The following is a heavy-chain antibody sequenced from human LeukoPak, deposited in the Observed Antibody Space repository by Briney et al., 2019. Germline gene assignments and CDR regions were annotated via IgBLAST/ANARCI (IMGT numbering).Heavy chain of an antibody. CDR1: GGSISSYY. CDR2: IYTSGST. J-gene: IGHJ6*03. V-gene: IGHV4-4*07. D-gene: IGHD2-2*01. CDR3: ARGSTSAAYYYMDV. Sequence: SETLSLTRTVSGGSISSYYWSWIRQPAGKGLEWIGRIYTSGSTNYNPSLKSRVTMSVDTSKNQFSLKLSSVTAADTAVYYCARGSTSAAYYYMDVWGKGTTVTVSS.